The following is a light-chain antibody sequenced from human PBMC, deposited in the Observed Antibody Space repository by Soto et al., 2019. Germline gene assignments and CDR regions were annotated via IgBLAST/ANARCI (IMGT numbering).Light chain of an antibody. Sequence: QSVLTQPPSVSEVPRQRVAISCSGSSSNIGNNGVNWYQHLPGKAPKLLIYYDDLVPSGVSDRFSGSRSGTSASLAISGLQSEDEADYYCTAWDDGLNAWVFGGGTKLTVL. J-gene: IGLJ3*02. CDR3: TAWDDGLNAWV. V-gene: IGLV1-36*01. CDR1: SSNIGNNG. CDR2: YDD.